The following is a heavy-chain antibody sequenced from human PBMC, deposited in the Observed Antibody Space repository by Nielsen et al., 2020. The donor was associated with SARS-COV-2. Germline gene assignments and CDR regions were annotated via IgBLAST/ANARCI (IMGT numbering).Heavy chain of an antibody. CDR2: IKQDGSEK. V-gene: IGHV3-7*03. Sequence: GGSLRLSCAASGFTFSSYWMSWVRQAPGKGLEWVANIKQDGSEKYYVDSVKGRFTISRDNAKNSLYLQMNSLRAEDTAVYYCARVEVTIFGEAIFPDWYFDLWGRGTLVTVSS. J-gene: IGHJ2*01. D-gene: IGHD3-3*01. CDR3: ARVEVTIFGEAIFPDWYFDL. CDR1: GFTFSSYW.